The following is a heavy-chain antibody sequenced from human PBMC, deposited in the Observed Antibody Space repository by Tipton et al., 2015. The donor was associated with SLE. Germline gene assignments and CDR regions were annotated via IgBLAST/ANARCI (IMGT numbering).Heavy chain of an antibody. CDR3: ARGGQGVAFDI. V-gene: IGHV4-39*07. J-gene: IGHJ3*02. CDR2: IYYSGST. Sequence: TLSLTCTVSGGSISSSSYYWGWIRQPPGKGLEWIGSIYYSGSTYYNPSLKSRVTISVDTSKNQFSLKLSSVTAADTAVYYCARGGQGVAFDIWGQGTMVTVSS. D-gene: IGHD6-25*01. CDR1: GGSISSSSYY.